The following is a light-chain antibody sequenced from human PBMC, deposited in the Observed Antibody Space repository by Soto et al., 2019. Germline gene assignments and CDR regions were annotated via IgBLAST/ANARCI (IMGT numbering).Light chain of an antibody. J-gene: IGKJ4*02. CDR2: DAS. V-gene: IGKV1-33*01. CDR3: QQYDNLPLT. Sequence: DIQVPQSPSSLSASIGDRVTITCQASQDISNYLNWYQQKPGKAPKLLIYDASSLETGVPPRFSGSGSGTDFTFTISSLQPEDIATYYCQQYDNLPLTVGGGTKVDIK. CDR1: QDISNY.